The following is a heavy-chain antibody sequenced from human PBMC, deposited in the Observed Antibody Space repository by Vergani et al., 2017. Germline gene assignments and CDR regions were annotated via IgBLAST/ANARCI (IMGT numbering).Heavy chain of an antibody. CDR1: GITFKNAW. V-gene: IGHV3-15*01. D-gene: IGHD2-2*02. CDR2: SRSKNDGGTA. J-gene: IGHJ4*02. Sequence: EVQVVESGGGLIKPGGSLRLSCVVSGITFKNAWINWVRQAPGKGVEWIGRSRSKNDGGTADYAAPLKGRFTISRDDSKDSAFRLVNNLKTEDTAVYFCYTDYHDYWGQGTLVTVSS. CDR3: YTDYHDY.